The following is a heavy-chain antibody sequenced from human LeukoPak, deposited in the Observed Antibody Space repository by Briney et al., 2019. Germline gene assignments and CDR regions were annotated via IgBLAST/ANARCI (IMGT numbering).Heavy chain of an antibody. V-gene: IGHV3-21*05. D-gene: IGHD4-17*01. CDR1: GFTFSSYS. CDR2: ISSSSSYT. J-gene: IGHJ4*02. CDR3: ARVWGYGAVDY. Sequence: GGSLRLSCAASGFTFSSYSMNWVRQAPGKGLEWVSYISSSSSYTNYADSVKGRFTISRDNAKNSLYLQMNSLRAEDTAVYYCARVWGYGAVDYWGQGTLVTVSS.